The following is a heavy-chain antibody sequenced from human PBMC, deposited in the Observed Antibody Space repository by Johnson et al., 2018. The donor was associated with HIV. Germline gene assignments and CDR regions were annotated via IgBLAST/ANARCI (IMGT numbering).Heavy chain of an antibody. CDR3: AREAATTFWGWDAFDI. Sequence: VQLVESGGGVVRPGGSLRLSCAASGFTFDDYGMSWVRQAPGKGLEWVSGINWKGGSTGYADSGKRLFSISRDNSKNTLYLQMNILRAEDTAVYYCAREAATTFWGWDAFDIWGQGTMVTVSS. J-gene: IGHJ3*02. V-gene: IGHV3-20*04. D-gene: IGHD3-10*02. CDR2: INWKGGST. CDR1: GFTFDDYG.